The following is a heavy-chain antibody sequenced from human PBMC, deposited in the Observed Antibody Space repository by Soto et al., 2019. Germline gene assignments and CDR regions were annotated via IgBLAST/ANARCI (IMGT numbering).Heavy chain of an antibody. CDR2: ISSSGSTI. CDR3: ARAPGDSSGSSDYYYYGMDV. D-gene: IGHD3-22*01. Sequence: LGGSLRLSCAASGFTFSDYYMSWIRQAPGKGLEWVSYISSSGSTIYYADSVKGRFTISRDNAKNSLYLQMNSLRAEDTAVYYCARAPGDSSGSSDYYYYGMDVWGQGTTVTVSS. V-gene: IGHV3-11*01. CDR1: GFTFSDYY. J-gene: IGHJ6*02.